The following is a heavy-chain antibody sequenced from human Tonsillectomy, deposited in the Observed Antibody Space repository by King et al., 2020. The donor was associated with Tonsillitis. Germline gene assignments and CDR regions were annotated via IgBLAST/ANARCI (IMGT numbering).Heavy chain of an antibody. CDR3: ARNGDSSGLKWFDS. Sequence: QLQESGPGLVKPSETLSLTCDVSGSSIGSGYFWGWIRQPPGKGLEWIGSIYQSGTTYYNKPSLKSRVTISIDTSKKQFSLKLSSVTAADTAVYYCARNGDSSGLKWFDSWGQGTLVTVSS. J-gene: IGHJ5*01. CDR1: GSSIGSGYF. V-gene: IGHV4-38-2*01. CDR2: IYQSGTT. D-gene: IGHD6-19*01.